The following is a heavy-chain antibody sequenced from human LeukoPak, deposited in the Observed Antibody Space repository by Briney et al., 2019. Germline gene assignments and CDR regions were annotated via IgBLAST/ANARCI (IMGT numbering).Heavy chain of an antibody. CDR3: AREGDSSGYYYANLGY. CDR2: IYTSGST. V-gene: IGHV4-4*07. Sequence: PSETLSLTCTVSGGSISSYYWSWIRQPPGKGLEWIGRIYTSGSTNYNPSLKSRVTMSVDTSKNQFSLKLSSVTAADTAVYYCAREGDSSGYYYANLGYWGQGTLVTVSS. D-gene: IGHD3-22*01. J-gene: IGHJ4*02. CDR1: GGSISSYY.